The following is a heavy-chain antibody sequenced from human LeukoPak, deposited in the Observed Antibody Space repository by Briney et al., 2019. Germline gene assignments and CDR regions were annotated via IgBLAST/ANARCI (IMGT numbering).Heavy chain of an antibody. D-gene: IGHD2-21*02. CDR1: GFTFSNYG. Sequence: PGGSLRLSCAASGFTFSNYGMHWVRQAPGKGLEWVAVIWYDGNNKYYADSVKGRFTISRDNSKNTQYLQMNSLRAEDTAVYYWARGYCGGGCYYFDYWGQGTLVTVS. CDR2: IWYDGNNK. CDR3: ARGYCGGGCYYFDY. J-gene: IGHJ4*02. V-gene: IGHV3-33*01.